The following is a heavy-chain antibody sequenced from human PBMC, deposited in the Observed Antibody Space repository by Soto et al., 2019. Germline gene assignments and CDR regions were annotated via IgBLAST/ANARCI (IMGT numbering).Heavy chain of an antibody. D-gene: IGHD2-15*01. J-gene: IGHJ5*02. CDR2: IWYDGSNK. Sequence: QVQLVESGGGVVQPGRSLRLSCAASGFTFSSYGMHWVRQAPGKGLEWVAVIWYDGSNKYYADSVKGRFTISRDNSKNTLYLQMNSLRAEDTAVYYCARGLRDCSGGSCYSVGNWFDPWGQGTLVTVSS. CDR3: ARGLRDCSGGSCYSVGNWFDP. V-gene: IGHV3-33*01. CDR1: GFTFSSYG.